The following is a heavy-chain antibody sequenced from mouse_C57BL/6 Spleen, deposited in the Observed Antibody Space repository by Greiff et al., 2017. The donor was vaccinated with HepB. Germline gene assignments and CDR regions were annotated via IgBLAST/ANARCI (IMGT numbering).Heavy chain of an antibody. CDR2: ISDGGSYT. D-gene: IGHD3-3*01. V-gene: IGHV5-4*01. Sequence: DVMLVESGGGLVKPGGSLKLSCAASGFTFSSYAMSWVRQTPEKRLEWVATISDGGSYTYYPDNVKGRFTISRDNAKNNLYLQMSHLKSEDTAMYYCARDGTDAMDYWGQGTSVTVSS. CDR3: ARDGTDAMDY. J-gene: IGHJ4*01. CDR1: GFTFSSYA.